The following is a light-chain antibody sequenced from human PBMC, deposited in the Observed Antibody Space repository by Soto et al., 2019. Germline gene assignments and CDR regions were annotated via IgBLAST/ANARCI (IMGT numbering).Light chain of an antibody. CDR3: LQDYTYPWT. V-gene: IGKV1-6*01. J-gene: IGKJ1*01. CDR2: DAS. CDR1: QGIRND. Sequence: AIQMTQSASSLSASVGDTVTITCRASQGIRNDLGWYQQKPGKAPKLLIYDASTLQSGVPSRFSGSGSGTDFTLTISSLQPEDFASYYCLQDYTYPWTFGQGTKV.